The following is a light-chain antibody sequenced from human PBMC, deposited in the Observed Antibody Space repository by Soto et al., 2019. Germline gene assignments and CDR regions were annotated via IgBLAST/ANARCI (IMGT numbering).Light chain of an antibody. V-gene: IGKV3-20*01. Sequence: EIVLTQSPGTLSLSPGERATLSCRASQSVSSNYLAWYQQKPGQAPRLLIYGASSRATGIPDRFSGSGSGTDFTLTISRLEPEDCAVYYCQQYGSSLFTFGPATKVDI. CDR2: GAS. CDR1: QSVSSNY. J-gene: IGKJ3*01. CDR3: QQYGSSLFT.